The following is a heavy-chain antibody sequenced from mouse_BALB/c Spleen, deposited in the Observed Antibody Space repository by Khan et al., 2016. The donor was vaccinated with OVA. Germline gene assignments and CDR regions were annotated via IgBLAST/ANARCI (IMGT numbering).Heavy chain of an antibody. CDR3: ARSCYEAWFPY. CDR1: GFNIKDYY. CDR2: IDPENGNT. J-gene: IGHJ3*01. D-gene: IGHD2-3*01. Sequence: VQLQQPGAELVRPGALVKLSCKASGFNIKDYYIHWVNQRPEQGLEWIGWIDPENGNTIYDPKFQGKASITADTSSNTAYLPLSSLTSEDTAVYYCARSCYEAWFPYWGQGTLVTVSA. V-gene: IGHV14-1*02.